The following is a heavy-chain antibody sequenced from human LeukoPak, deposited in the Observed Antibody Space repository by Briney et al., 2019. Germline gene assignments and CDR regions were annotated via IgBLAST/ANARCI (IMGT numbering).Heavy chain of an antibody. CDR1: GDSVSSNSAA. CDR3: ARAPEDIVVVPAAMPDYWFDP. Sequence: SQTLSLTCAISGDSVSSNSAAWNWIRQSPSRGLEWLGRTYYRSKWYNDYAVSVKSRITINPDTSKNQFSLQLNSVTPEDTAVYYCARAPEDIVVVPAAMPDYWFDPWGQGTLVTVSS. V-gene: IGHV6-1*01. D-gene: IGHD2-2*01. CDR2: TYYRSKWYN. J-gene: IGHJ5*02.